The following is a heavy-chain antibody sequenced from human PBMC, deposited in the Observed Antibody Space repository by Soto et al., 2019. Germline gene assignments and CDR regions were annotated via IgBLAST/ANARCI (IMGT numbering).Heavy chain of an antibody. V-gene: IGHV3-23*01. J-gene: IGHJ6*02. CDR3: AKILSMVTSYYYGMDV. Sequence: GGSLRLSCAASGFTFSTYPMIWVRQAPGKGLECVGSISDSGATTYYADSVRGRFTISRDNSKNTLYLQMNSLRDDDTAVYYCAKILSMVTSYYYGMDVWGHGTTVTVSS. CDR2: ISDSGATT. CDR1: GFTFSTYP. D-gene: IGHD3-10*01.